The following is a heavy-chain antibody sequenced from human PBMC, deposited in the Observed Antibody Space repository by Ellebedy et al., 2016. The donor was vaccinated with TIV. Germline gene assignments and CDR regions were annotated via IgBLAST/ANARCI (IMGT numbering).Heavy chain of an antibody. J-gene: IGHJ6*02. CDR3: ARTTYQLLSSGGMDV. V-gene: IGHV1-69*04. Sequence: ASVKVSCKASGGTFSSYAISWVRQAPGQGLEWMGRIIPILGIANYAQKFQGRVTITADKSTSTAYMELSSLRSEDTAVYYCARTTYQLLSSGGMDVWGQGTTVTVSS. D-gene: IGHD2-2*01. CDR2: IIPILGIA. CDR1: GGTFSSYA.